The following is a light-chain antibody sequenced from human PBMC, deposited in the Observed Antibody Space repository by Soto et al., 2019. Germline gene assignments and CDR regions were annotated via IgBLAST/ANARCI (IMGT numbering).Light chain of an antibody. Sequence: EIVLTQSPGTLSLSPGERATLSCRASQSVSSSYLAWYQQKPGQAPRLLIYGASNRATGIPDRFSGSGSGADFTLTISRLEPEDVAVCYCQQYGSSPYTFGQGTKLEIK. CDR1: QSVSSSY. CDR2: GAS. J-gene: IGKJ2*01. CDR3: QQYGSSPYT. V-gene: IGKV3-20*01.